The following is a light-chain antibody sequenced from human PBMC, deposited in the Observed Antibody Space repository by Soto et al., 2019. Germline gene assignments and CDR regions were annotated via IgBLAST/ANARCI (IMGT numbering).Light chain of an antibody. V-gene: IGKV1-5*01. CDR2: AAS. Sequence: DIQMTQSPSSLSASVRDRVTITCRASQSISSWLAWYQQKPGKAPELLIYAASTLQSGLPSRFSGSGSGTDFTLTISSLQSEDFATYYCQQYYHFPSFGQGTKVDIK. CDR1: QSISSW. J-gene: IGKJ1*01. CDR3: QQYYHFPS.